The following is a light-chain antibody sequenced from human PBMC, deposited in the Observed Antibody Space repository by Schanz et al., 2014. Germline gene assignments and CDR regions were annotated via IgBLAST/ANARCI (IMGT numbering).Light chain of an antibody. CDR2: DVS. CDR1: SSDVGGYNF. J-gene: IGLJ2*01. CDR3: SSYASGSTHVV. Sequence: QSALTQPASVSGSPGQSITISCTGTSSDVGGYNFVSWYQQHPGKAPKLMTYDVSNRPSGVSDRFSGSKSGNTASLTISGLQAEDEADYFCSSYASGSTHVVFGGGTKLTVL. V-gene: IGLV2-14*01.